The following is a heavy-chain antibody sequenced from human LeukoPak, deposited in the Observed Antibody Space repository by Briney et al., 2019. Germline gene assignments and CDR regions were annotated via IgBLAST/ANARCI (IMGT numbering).Heavy chain of an antibody. V-gene: IGHV3-48*03. D-gene: IGHD1-26*01. J-gene: IGHJ4*02. Sequence: GGSLRLSCAASGFTFSSYEMDWVRQAPGKGLEWVSYISSSDSTTYYADSVKGRFTVFIDNAKNSLYLQMNSLRAEDTAVYYCARERVGATITFDFWGQGTLVTVSS. CDR3: ARERVGATITFDF. CDR2: ISSSDSTT. CDR1: GFTFSSYE.